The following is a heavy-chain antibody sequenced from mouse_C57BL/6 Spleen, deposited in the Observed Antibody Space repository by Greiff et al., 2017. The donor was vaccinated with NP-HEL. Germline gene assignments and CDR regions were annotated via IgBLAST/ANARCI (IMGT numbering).Heavy chain of an antibody. Sequence: EVQVVESGGGLVKPGGSLKLSCAASGFTFSSYAMSWVRQTPEKRLEWVATISDGGSYTYYPDNVKGRFTISRDNAKNNLYLQMSHLKSEDTAMYYCAREAAFAYWGQGTLVTVSA. CDR1: GFTFSSYA. D-gene: IGHD1-2*01. CDR3: AREAAFAY. CDR2: ISDGGSYT. V-gene: IGHV5-4*01. J-gene: IGHJ3*01.